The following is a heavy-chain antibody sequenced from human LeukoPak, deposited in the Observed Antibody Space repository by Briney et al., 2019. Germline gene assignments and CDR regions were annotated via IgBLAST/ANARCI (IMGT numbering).Heavy chain of an antibody. CDR1: GFTFSSYA. V-gene: IGHV3-23*01. CDR2: ISGSGGST. Sequence: GGSLRLSCAASGFTFSSYAMSWVRQAPGKGLEWVSTISGSGGSTYYADSVKGRFTISRDNSKNALYLQMNGLRAEDTALYSCAKDYCSGGSCYSGLDYWGQGTLVTVSS. D-gene: IGHD2-15*01. CDR3: AKDYCSGGSCYSGLDY. J-gene: IGHJ4*02.